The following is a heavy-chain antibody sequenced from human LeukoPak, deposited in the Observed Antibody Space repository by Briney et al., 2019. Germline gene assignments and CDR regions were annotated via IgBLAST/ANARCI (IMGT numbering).Heavy chain of an antibody. D-gene: IGHD6-6*01. CDR3: ARLDEYSSSSRYYGMDV. Sequence: ASVKVSCKASGGTFSSYGISWVRQAPGQGLEWMGGIIPIFGTANYAQKFQGRVTITADESTSTAYMELSSLRSEDTAVYYCARLDEYSSSSRYYGMDVWGQGTTVTVSS. CDR2: IIPIFGTA. J-gene: IGHJ6*02. V-gene: IGHV1-69*13. CDR1: GGTFSSYG.